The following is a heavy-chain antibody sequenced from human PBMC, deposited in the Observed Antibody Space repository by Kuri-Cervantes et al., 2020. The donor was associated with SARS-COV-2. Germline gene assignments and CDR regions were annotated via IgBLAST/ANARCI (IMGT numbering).Heavy chain of an antibody. Sequence: SVKVSCKASGFTFTSSAMQWVRQARGQRLEWIGWIVVGSGNTNYAQKFQERVTITRDMSTSTAYMELSSLRSEDTAVYYCASEGSETGIAAIPSAAYFQHWGQGTLVTVSS. CDR2: IVVGSGNT. CDR3: ASEGSETGIAAIPSAAYFQH. CDR1: GFTFTSSA. J-gene: IGHJ1*01. V-gene: IGHV1-58*02. D-gene: IGHD6-25*01.